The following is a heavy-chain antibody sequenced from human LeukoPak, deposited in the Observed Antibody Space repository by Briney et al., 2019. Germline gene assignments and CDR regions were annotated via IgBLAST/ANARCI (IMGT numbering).Heavy chain of an antibody. V-gene: IGHV3-15*04. CDR1: GFTFSKAS. CDR3: ARFTIFGEVLSSPPYYYYYYYMDV. CDR2: IESRTEGGTA. J-gene: IGHJ6*03. Sequence: GGSLRLSCAVSGFTFSKASMTWVRQAPGKGLEWVGRIESRTEGGTADYATSVRGRSTIPRDDSNNTLFLQINSLKTEDTAVYFCARFTIFGEVLSSPPYYYYYYYMDVWGKGTTVAVSS. D-gene: IGHD3-3*01.